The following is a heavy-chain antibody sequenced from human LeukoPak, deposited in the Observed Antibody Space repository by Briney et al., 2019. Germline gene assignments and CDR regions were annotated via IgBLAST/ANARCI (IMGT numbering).Heavy chain of an antibody. CDR2: ITSSGNTI. V-gene: IGHV3-48*03. J-gene: IGHJ4*02. CDR3: ARANYHDISGYDY. Sequence: PGGSLRLSCAASGFTFRSYEMNWVRQAPGKGLEWVSYITSSGNTIYYADSVKGRFTISRDNAKNSLYLEMNSLRAEDTAVYYCARANYHDISGYDYWGQGTLVTVSS. D-gene: IGHD3-22*01. CDR1: GFTFRSYE.